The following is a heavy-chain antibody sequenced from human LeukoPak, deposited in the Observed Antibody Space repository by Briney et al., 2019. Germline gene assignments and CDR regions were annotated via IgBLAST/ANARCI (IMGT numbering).Heavy chain of an antibody. CDR2: ISRNGGST. J-gene: IGHJ4*02. CDR3: AKEGRAYSKRMDFDD. V-gene: IGHV3-43*02. CDR1: GFTFDDFG. Sequence: AGSLRLSCAASGFTFDDFGMNWVRQAPGKGLEWVALISRNGGSTYYAESVKGRFTISRDNSRDSLYLQMSSLRPEDTAFYYCAKEGRAYSKRMDFDDWGQGTLVTVSS. D-gene: IGHD1-26*01.